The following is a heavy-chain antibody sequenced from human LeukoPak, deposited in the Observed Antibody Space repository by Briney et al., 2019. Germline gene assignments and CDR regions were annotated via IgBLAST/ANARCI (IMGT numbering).Heavy chain of an antibody. J-gene: IGHJ4*02. Sequence: SETLSLTCTVSGGSISSYYWSWIRQPAGKGLEWIGRIYTSGSTNFNPSLKSRVTISLDTSKNQFSLKLSSVTAADTAVYYCASGEVYFSNDYWGQGTLVTVSS. V-gene: IGHV4-4*07. D-gene: IGHD2-8*01. CDR3: ASGEVYFSNDY. CDR1: GGSISSYY. CDR2: IYTSGST.